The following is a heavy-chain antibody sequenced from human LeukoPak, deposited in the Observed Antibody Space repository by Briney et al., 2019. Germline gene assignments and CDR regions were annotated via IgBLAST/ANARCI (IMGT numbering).Heavy chain of an antibody. CDR3: ARRIIRNYWYFDL. V-gene: IGHV3-11*03. D-gene: IGHD3-3*01. CDR2: ISSSSSYT. CDR1: GFTFSDYY. J-gene: IGHJ2*01. Sequence: GGSLRLSCAASGFTFSDYYMSWIRQAPGKGLEWVSYISSSSSYTNHADSVKGRFTISRDNAKNSLYLQMNSLRAEDTAVYYCARRIIRNYWYFDLWGRGTLVTVSS.